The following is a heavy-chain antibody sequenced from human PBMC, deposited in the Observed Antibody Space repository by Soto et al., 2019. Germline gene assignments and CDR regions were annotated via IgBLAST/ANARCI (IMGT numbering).Heavy chain of an antibody. J-gene: IGHJ4*02. Sequence: GSLRPSCSVSGFSFSSYAMHWVRQAPGKGLEYVASISSNGGSTYYADSVKGRFIISIDNSKNTLYLQMSSLRAEDTAVYYCVKDRYVDYWGQGILVTVSS. CDR1: GFSFSSYA. CDR3: VKDRYVDY. V-gene: IGHV3-64D*06. CDR2: ISSNGGST.